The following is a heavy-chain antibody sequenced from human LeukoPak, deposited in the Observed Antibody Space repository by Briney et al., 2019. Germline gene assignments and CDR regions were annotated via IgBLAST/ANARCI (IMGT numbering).Heavy chain of an antibody. J-gene: IGHJ4*02. CDR3: AKGYYGSGSYGWFDY. V-gene: IGHV3-23*01. CDR2: ISGSGDRT. D-gene: IGHD3-10*01. CDR1: GFTFSNSA. Sequence: GGSLRLSCAASGFTFSNSAMSWVRQGPGKGLEWVSTISGSGDRTYYADSVKGRFTISRDNSKNTLFLQMNSLRAEDTAVYYCAKGYYGSGSYGWFDYWGQGTLVTVSS.